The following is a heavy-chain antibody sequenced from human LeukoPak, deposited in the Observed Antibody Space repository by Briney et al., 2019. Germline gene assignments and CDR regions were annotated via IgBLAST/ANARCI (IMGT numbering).Heavy chain of an antibody. V-gene: IGHV3-21*04. Sequence: GGSLRLSCAASGFTFSRYTMNWVRQAPGKGMEWVSSISSSSNSIYYADSVKGRFTISRENAKSSLYLQMNSLRAEDTAVYYCAKDLRDITMVRGVPTDYWGQGTLVTVSS. CDR2: ISSSSNSI. CDR1: GFTFSRYT. CDR3: AKDLRDITMVRGVPTDY. J-gene: IGHJ4*02. D-gene: IGHD3-10*01.